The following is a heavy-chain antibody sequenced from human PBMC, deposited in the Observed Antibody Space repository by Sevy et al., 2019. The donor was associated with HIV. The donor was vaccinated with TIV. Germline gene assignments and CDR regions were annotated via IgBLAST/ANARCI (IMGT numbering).Heavy chain of an antibody. J-gene: IGHJ4*02. CDR1: GFTFSSYA. CDR3: PQGGSIIISGGGFDY. Sequence: GGSLRLSCAASGFTFSSYAMSWVRQAPGKGLEWVSAISGSGGSTYYADSVKGRFTISRDNSKNTLYLQMNSLRAEDMALCSCPQGGSIIISGGGFDYWGQGTLVTVSS. V-gene: IGHV3-23*01. D-gene: IGHD3-10*01. CDR2: ISGSGGST.